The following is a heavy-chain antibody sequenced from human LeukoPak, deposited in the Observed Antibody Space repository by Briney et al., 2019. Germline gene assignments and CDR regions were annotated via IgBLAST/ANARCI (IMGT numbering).Heavy chain of an antibody. D-gene: IGHD1-1*01. V-gene: IGHV3-7*01. J-gene: IGHJ5*02. CDR2: IKYDGGEK. Sequence: GGSLRLSCAASGFTFSSYWMSWVRQAPGRGLEWVANIKYDGGEKYYVDSVKGRFTISRDNAKNSLFLQMNSLTAEDTAVYYCVRAGQQLKNNWFDPWGQGTLVTVSS. CDR3: VRAGQQLKNNWFDP. CDR1: GFTFSSYW.